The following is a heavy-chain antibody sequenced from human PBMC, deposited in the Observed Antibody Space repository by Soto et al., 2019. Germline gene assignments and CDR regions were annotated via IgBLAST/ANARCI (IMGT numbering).Heavy chain of an antibody. CDR2: IIPIFGTA. CDR1: GGTFSSYA. CDR3: ASNYYDSNGYFY. Sequence: SVKVSCKASGGTFSSYAISWVRQAPGQGLEWMGGIIPIFGTANYAQKFQGRVTITADESTSTAYMELSSLRSEDTAVYYCASNYYDSNGYFYWGQGTLVTVSS. D-gene: IGHD3-22*01. V-gene: IGHV1-69*13. J-gene: IGHJ4*02.